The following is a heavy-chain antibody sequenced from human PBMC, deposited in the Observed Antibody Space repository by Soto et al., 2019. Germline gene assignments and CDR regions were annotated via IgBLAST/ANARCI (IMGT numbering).Heavy chain of an antibody. CDR1: GFTFSSYW. Sequence: AGGSLRLSCAASGFTFSSYWMSWVRQAPGKGLEWVANIKQDGSEKYYVDSVKGRFTISRDNAKNSLYLQMNSLRAEDTAVYYCAREGDFWSGYSAFDYWGQGTLVTVSS. CDR3: AREGDFWSGYSAFDY. D-gene: IGHD3-3*01. J-gene: IGHJ4*02. V-gene: IGHV3-7*03. CDR2: IKQDGSEK.